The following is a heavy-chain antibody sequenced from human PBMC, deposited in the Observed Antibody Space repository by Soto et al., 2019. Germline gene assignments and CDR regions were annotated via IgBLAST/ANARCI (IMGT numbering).Heavy chain of an antibody. CDR3: ARGRRYCTTTSCYPPALFPYGMDV. CDR2: INPDSDNI. CDR1: GYTFTNYD. J-gene: IGHJ6*02. Sequence: ASVKVSCKTSGYTFTNYDINWVRQAAGQGLEWMGWINPDSDNIGYAQKFQGRVTMTRDTSISTAYMELNSLRSEDTAVYYCARGRRYCTTTSCYPPALFPYGMDVWGQGTTVTVSS. D-gene: IGHD2-2*01. V-gene: IGHV1-8*01.